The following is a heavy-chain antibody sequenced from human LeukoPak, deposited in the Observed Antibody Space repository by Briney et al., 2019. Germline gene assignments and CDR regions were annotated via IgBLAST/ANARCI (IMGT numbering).Heavy chain of an antibody. D-gene: IGHD4-17*01. CDR1: GGSISSSSYY. J-gene: IGHJ3*02. Sequence: SETLSLTCTVSGGSISSSSYYWGWIRQPPGKGLEWIGSIYYSGSTCYNPSLKSRVTISVDTSKNQFSLKLSSVTAADTAVYYCALYGDYVLDAFDIWGQGTMVTVSS. V-gene: IGHV4-39*01. CDR3: ALYGDYVLDAFDI. CDR2: IYYSGST.